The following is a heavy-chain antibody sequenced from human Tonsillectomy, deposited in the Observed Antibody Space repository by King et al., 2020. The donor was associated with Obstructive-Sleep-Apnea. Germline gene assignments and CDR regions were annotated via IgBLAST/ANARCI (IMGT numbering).Heavy chain of an antibody. J-gene: IGHJ5*02. CDR2: NRGNNGNT. D-gene: IGHD1-26*01. CDR1: GYNFNSYG. Sequence: QRVQYGAEGKKPGDSGKVSCKASGYNFNSYGITWGRQAPGQGLEGRGWNRGNNGNTQSARKLLGRVTMTTDTSTNTAYMELRSLRSDDTAVYYCARDRSDSGSYYGFDPWGQGTLVTVSS. CDR3: ARDRSDSGSYYGFDP. V-gene: IGHV1-18*01.